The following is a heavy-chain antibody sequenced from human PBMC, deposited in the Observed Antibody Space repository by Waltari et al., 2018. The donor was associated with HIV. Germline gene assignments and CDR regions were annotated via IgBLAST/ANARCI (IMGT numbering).Heavy chain of an antibody. CDR3: ARGGGYGDYRFDP. J-gene: IGHJ5*02. Sequence: EVQLVESGGGLVQPGGSLRLSCAVSGFTFSDYNMNWVRQAPGKVLEGVSYIRSDGSTKYYADSVKGRFTIARDNAKNSLYLQMNSLRAEDTAVYYCARGGGYGDYRFDPWGQGTLVTVSS. D-gene: IGHD4-17*01. CDR2: IRSDGSTK. V-gene: IGHV3-48*01. CDR1: GFTFSDYN.